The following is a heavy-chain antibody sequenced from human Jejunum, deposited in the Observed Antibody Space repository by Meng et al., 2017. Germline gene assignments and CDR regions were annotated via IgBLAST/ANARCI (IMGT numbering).Heavy chain of an antibody. Sequence: VQRRRSGPGLVKPSQTLSLPCAISGDSVSSNSAAWNWIRQSPSRGLEWLGRTYYRSKWYSDYAVSVKSRITINTDTSKNQLSLQLNSVTPEDTAVYYCARDESRLLRSWGQGTLVTVSS. D-gene: IGHD3-22*01. V-gene: IGHV6-1*01. J-gene: IGHJ5*02. CDR3: ARDESRLLRS. CDR1: GDSVSSNSAA. CDR2: TYYRSKWYS.